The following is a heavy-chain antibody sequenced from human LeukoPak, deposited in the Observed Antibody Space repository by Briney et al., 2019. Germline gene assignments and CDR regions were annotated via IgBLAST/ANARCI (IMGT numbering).Heavy chain of an antibody. V-gene: IGHV4-59*01. J-gene: IGHJ5*02. D-gene: IGHD3-10*01. CDR3: ARDIGAFGELFRPRTSGWFDP. CDR2: IYYSGST. CDR1: GGSISSYY. Sequence: ASETLSLTCTVSGGSISSYYWSWIRQPPGKGLEWIGYIYYSGSTNYNPSLKSRVTISVDTSKNQFSLKLSSVTAADTAVYYCARDIGAFGELFRPRTSGWFDPWGQGTLVTVSS.